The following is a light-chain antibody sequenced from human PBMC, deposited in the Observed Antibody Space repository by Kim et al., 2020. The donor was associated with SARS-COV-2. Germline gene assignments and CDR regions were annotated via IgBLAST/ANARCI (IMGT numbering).Light chain of an antibody. CDR1: KGISSQ. Sequence: AAVGDRVNITGRASKGISSQLAWNQQKPGKAPKLLIYISSTLQSGVPSRFSGSGSGTDFTLTISSRQPEDFATNYSQQLNVYPLTFGGGTKVEIK. J-gene: IGKJ4*01. CDR3: QQLNVYPLT. V-gene: IGKV1-9*01. CDR2: ISS.